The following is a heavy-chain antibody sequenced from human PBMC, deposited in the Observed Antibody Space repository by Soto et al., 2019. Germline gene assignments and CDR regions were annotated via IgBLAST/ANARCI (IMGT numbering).Heavy chain of an antibody. CDR1: GFTFSSYW. CDR3: ARVREDLWYYFVS. V-gene: IGHV3-7*03. D-gene: IGHD2-21*01. CDR2: IKQDGSEK. J-gene: IGHJ4*02. Sequence: GGALRLSCAASGFTFSSYWMSWVRQAPGKGLEWVANIKQDGSEKYYVDSVKGRFTISRDNAKNSLYLQMNSLRAEDTAVYYCARVREDLWYYFVSWRQGALVTLS.